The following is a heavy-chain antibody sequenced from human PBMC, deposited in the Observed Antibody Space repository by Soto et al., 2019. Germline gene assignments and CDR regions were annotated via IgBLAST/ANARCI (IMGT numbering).Heavy chain of an antibody. D-gene: IGHD3-10*01. CDR1: GYTFTSYG. CDR3: ERDSGSGSYRDYYYYYMDV. J-gene: IGHJ6*03. Sequence: QVQLVQSGAEVKKPGASVKVSCKASGYTFTSYGISWVRQAPGQGLEWMGWISAYNGNTNYAQKLQGRVTMTTDTSTSTAQVEVRSLRSDDAAVYYCERDSGSGSYRDYYYYYMDVWGKGTTVTVFS. V-gene: IGHV1-18*01. CDR2: ISAYNGNT.